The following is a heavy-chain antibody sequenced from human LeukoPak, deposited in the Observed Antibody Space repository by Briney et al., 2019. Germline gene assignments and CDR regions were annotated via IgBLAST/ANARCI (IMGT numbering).Heavy chain of an antibody. V-gene: IGHV3-53*01. J-gene: IGHJ4*02. Sequence: GGSQRLSCAASGFSVSSSHMSWVRQAPGKGLEWVSVLYSGDTSSYADSVKGRFTISRDNSRNILYLQMNGLRDEDTAVYYCAREIAYSAYSWGQGTLVTVSS. CDR1: GFSVSSSH. CDR2: LYSGDTS. D-gene: IGHD5-12*01. CDR3: AREIAYSAYS.